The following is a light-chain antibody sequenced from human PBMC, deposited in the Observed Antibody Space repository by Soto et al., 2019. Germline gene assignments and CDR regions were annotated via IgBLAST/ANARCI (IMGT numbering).Light chain of an antibody. CDR1: QGISSY. Sequence: TQSPSSLSASVGDRVTITCRASQGISSYLAWYQQKPGQAPRLLIYDTSTRATGIPARFSGSGSGTEFTLTISSLQSEDFAVYYCQQYNNWPPITFGQGTRLEIK. J-gene: IGKJ5*01. V-gene: IGKV3-15*01. CDR2: DTS. CDR3: QQYNNWPPIT.